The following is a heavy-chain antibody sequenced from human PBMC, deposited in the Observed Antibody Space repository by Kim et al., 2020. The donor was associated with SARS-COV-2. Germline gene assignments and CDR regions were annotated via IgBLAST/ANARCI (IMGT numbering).Heavy chain of an antibody. Sequence: SETLSLTCTVSGGSISSYYWSWIRQPPGKGLEWIGYIYYSGSTNYNPSLKSRVTISVDTSKNQFSLKLSSVTAADTAVYYCARDGVEYCSSTSCHSYWYFDLWGRGTLVTVSS. V-gene: IGHV4-59*01. CDR1: GGSISSYY. J-gene: IGHJ2*01. D-gene: IGHD2-2*01. CDR2: IYYSGST. CDR3: ARDGVEYCSSTSCHSYWYFDL.